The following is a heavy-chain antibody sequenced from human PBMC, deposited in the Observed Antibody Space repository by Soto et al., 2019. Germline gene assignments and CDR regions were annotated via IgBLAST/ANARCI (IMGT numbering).Heavy chain of an antibody. CDR2: INESGSR. CDR1: GQSFSGHS. D-gene: IGHD1-1*01. V-gene: IGHV4-34*01. Sequence: QVQLQQWGAGLVKPSETLSLSCAVYGQSFSGHSWAWIRQPPGKGLEWIGEINESGSRYYNPSLKTRFNIPTDSYKNQFSLKLSSVSAADTAAYFCARGSGIVALPGELEDVKYDYWGQGTLVNVSS. CDR3: ARGSGIVALPGELEDVKYDY. J-gene: IGHJ4*02.